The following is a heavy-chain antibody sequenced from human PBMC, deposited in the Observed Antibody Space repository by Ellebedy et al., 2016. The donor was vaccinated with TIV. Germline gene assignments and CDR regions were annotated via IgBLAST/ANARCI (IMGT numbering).Heavy chain of an antibody. J-gene: IGHJ6*02. CDR3: ARGAQYYYDSSRGSRYYYYGMDV. D-gene: IGHD3-22*01. CDR2: IIPIFGTA. CDR1: GGTFSSYA. Sequence: SVKVSXKASGGTFSSYAISWVRQAPGQGLEWMGGIIPIFGTANYAQKFQGRVTITADKSTSTAYMELSSLRSEDTAVYYCARGAQYYYDSSRGSRYYYYGMDVWGQGTTVTVSS. V-gene: IGHV1-69*06.